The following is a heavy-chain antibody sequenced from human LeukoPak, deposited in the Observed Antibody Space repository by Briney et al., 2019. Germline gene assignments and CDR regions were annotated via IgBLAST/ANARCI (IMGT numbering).Heavy chain of an antibody. V-gene: IGHV1-69*04. J-gene: IGHJ4*02. CDR3: VYYYDSSGPQYYFDY. CDR1: GGTFSSYA. D-gene: IGHD3-22*01. CDR2: IIPILGIA. Sequence: GASVKVSCKASGGTFSSYAISWVRQAPGQGLEWMGRIIPILGIANYAQKFQGRVTITADKSTSTAYMELSSLRSEDTAVYYCVYYYDSSGPQYYFDYWGQGTLVTVSS.